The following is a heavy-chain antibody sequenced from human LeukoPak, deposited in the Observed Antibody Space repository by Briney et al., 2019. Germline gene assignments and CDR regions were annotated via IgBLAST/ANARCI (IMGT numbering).Heavy chain of an antibody. D-gene: IGHD5-18*01. CDR2: IYPGDSDT. V-gene: IGHV5-51*01. CDR3: ASSFGGYSYGYLEDV. Sequence: GESLKISCKGSGYSFTSYWIGWVRQMPGKGLEWMGIIYPGDSDTRYSPSFQGQVTISADKSISTAYLQWSSLKASDTAMYYCASSFGGYSYGYLEDVWGKRTTVTASS. J-gene: IGHJ6*04. CDR1: GYSFTSYW.